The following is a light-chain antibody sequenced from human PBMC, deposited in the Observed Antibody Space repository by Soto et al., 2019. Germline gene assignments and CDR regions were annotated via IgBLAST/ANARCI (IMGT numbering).Light chain of an antibody. V-gene: IGKV3-15*01. J-gene: IGKJ4*01. CDR2: GAS. CDR1: QSVGGD. CDR3: QQYENWPQLT. Sequence: IVMTQSPATRSVSPGERATLSCRASQSVGGDLAWYQRKPGQAPRLLIYGASSRAPGIPARFSGSGSGTEFTLTISSLQSEDIAVYYCQQYENWPQLTFGGGTKVDIK.